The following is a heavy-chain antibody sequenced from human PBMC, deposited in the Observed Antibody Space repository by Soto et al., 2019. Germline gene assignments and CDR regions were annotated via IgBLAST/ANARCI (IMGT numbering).Heavy chain of an antibody. J-gene: IGHJ3*02. CDR2: IYYSGST. Sequence: SETLSLTCTVSGGSISSYYWSWIRQPPGKGLEWIGYIYYSGSTNYNPSLKSRVTISVDTSKNQFSLKLSSVTAADTAVYYCARAHVDIVATAWVSDAFDIWGQGTMVTVSS. D-gene: IGHD5-12*01. CDR1: GGSISSYY. V-gene: IGHV4-59*01. CDR3: ARAHVDIVATAWVSDAFDI.